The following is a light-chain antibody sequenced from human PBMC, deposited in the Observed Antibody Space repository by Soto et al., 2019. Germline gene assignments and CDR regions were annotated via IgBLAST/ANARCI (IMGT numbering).Light chain of an antibody. CDR3: QSWDTSLSGSV. V-gene: IGLV1-40*01. CDR1: SSNIGAGYD. CDR2: GNT. J-gene: IGLJ2*01. Sequence: QPPSVSGAPGQRVTISCTGSSSNIGAGYDVNWYQQLPGTAPKLLIYGNTNRPSGVPDRFSGSKSGTSGSLAISGLQTEDEAEYYCQSWDTSLSGSVFGGGTKLTVL.